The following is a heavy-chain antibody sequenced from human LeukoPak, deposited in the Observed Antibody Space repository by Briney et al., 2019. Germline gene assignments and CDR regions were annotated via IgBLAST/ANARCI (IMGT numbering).Heavy chain of an antibody. CDR3: ARARIAVAGTDFDY. D-gene: IGHD6-19*01. V-gene: IGHV3-11*04. Sequence: PGGSLRLSCAASGFTFSDYYMSWIRQAPGKGLEWVSYISGSGSTIYYADSVKGRFTISRDNAKNSLYLQMNSLRAEDTAVYYCARARIAVAGTDFDYWGQGTLVTVSS. CDR2: ISGSGSTI. J-gene: IGHJ4*02. CDR1: GFTFSDYY.